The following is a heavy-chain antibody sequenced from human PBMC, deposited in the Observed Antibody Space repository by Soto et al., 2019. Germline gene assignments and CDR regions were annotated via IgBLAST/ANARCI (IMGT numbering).Heavy chain of an antibody. D-gene: IGHD2-21*01. CDR1: GGFSSYS. Sequence: QGQLVKSGAEVKKPGSSVKVSCKASGGFSSYSISWVRQAPGQGLEWMGRIIPIINIANYAQRFQGRITITADKSTTTAYMELSSLRYEDTAVYYCARTGDRDYWGQGSLVTVSS. J-gene: IGHJ4*02. CDR2: IIPIINIA. CDR3: ARTGDRDY. V-gene: IGHV1-69*02.